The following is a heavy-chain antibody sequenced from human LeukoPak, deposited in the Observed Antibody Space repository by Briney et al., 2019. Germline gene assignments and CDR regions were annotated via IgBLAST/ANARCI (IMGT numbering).Heavy chain of an antibody. D-gene: IGHD3-22*01. J-gene: IGHJ4*02. CDR3: ARIYDSSGYYPLDY. CDR2: IYYSGST. Sequence: SETLSLTCTVSGGSISSGGYYWSWIRQHPGKGLEWTGYIYYSGSTYYNPSLKSRVTISVDTSKNQFSLKLSSVTAADTAVYYCARIYDSSGYYPLDYWGQGTLVTVSS. CDR1: GGSISSGGYY. V-gene: IGHV4-31*03.